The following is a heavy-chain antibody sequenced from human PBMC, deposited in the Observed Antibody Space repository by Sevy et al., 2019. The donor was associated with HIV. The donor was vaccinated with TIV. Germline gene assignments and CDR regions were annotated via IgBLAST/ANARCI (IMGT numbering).Heavy chain of an antibody. CDR2: IWYDGNNK. Sequence: GGSLRLSCAASGFSFSGYGMHWVRQAPGKGLEWVAVIWYDGNNKEYADSVKGRFTISRDNSKNTLYLQMNSLRAEDAAVYYCAREHIAVGGIGYYFDNWGQGTLVTVSS. V-gene: IGHV3-33*01. CDR1: GFSFSGYG. J-gene: IGHJ4*02. CDR3: AREHIAVGGIGYYFDN. D-gene: IGHD6-19*01.